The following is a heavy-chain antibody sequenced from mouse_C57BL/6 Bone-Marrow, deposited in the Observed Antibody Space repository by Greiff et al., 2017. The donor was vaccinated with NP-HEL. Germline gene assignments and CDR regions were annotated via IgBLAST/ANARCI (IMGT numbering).Heavy chain of an antibody. CDR2: INPSNGGT. CDR1: GYTFTSYW. Sequence: QVQLQQPGTELVKPGASVKLSCKASGYTFTSYWMHWVKQRPGQGLEWIGNINPSNGGTNYNEKFKSKATLTVDKSSSTAYMQLSSLTSEDSAVYYSARYLLGNYWWYVDVWGTGTTVTVSS. V-gene: IGHV1-53*01. D-gene: IGHD2-1*01. J-gene: IGHJ1*03. CDR3: ARYLLGNYWWYVDV.